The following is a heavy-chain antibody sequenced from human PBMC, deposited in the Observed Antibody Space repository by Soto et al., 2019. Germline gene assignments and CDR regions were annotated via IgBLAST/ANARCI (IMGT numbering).Heavy chain of an antibody. D-gene: IGHD4-17*01. CDR3: AKALPGYVNYGCRFDP. Sequence: DVKLLESGGGLVQPGGSLRLSCAASGFTFSTYGMSWVRQAPGKGLEWVSLINGGGDSTYYADSVKGRFTISRDNSRNTLFLQMKSLRAADAALYYCAKALPGYVNYGCRFDPWGQGTLVTVSS. CDR2: INGGGDST. J-gene: IGHJ5*02. V-gene: IGHV3-23*01. CDR1: GFTFSTYG.